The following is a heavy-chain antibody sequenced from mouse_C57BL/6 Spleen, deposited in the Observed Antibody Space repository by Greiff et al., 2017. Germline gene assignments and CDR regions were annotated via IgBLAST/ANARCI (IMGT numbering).Heavy chain of an antibody. D-gene: IGHD2-2*01. CDR3: TSEGSTMVTTWFAY. Sequence: QVQLQQPGAELVRPGSSVKLSCKASGYTFTSYWMHWVKQRPIQGLEWIGNIDPSDSETHYNQKFKDKATLTVDKSSSTAYMQLSSLTSDDSAVYYCTSEGSTMVTTWFAYWGQGTLVTVSA. CDR2: IDPSDSET. V-gene: IGHV1-52*01. J-gene: IGHJ3*01. CDR1: GYTFTSYW.